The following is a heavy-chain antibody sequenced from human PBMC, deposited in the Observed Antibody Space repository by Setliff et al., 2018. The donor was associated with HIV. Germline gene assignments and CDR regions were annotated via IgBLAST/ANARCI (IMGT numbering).Heavy chain of an antibody. Sequence: GSLKISCAASGFTFSSYSMNWVRQAPGKGLEWISSIGGTGGDIYYADSVKGRFTISRDNAKNSLYLQMNSLRAEDTAVYYCARDRRGIVVVPAAKGYYYYGMDVWGQGTTVTVSS. CDR1: GFTFSSYS. CDR2: IGGTGGDI. V-gene: IGHV3-21*01. J-gene: IGHJ6*02. CDR3: ARDRRGIVVVPAAKGYYYYGMDV. D-gene: IGHD2-2*01.